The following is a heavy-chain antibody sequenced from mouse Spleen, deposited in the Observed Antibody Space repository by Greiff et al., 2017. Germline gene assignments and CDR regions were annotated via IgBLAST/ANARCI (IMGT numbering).Heavy chain of an antibody. CDR2: IRLKSNNYAT. D-gene: IGHD1-2*01. V-gene: IGHV6-6*02. CDR3: TTNSLLRPLAY. CDR1: GFTFSNYW. J-gene: IGHJ3*01. Sequence: LVESGGGLVQPGGSMKLSCVASGFTFSNYWMNWVRQSPEKGLEWVAEIRLKSNNYATHYAESVKGRFTISRDDSKSSVYLQMNNLRAEYTGIYYGTTNSLLRPLAYWGQGTLVTVSA.